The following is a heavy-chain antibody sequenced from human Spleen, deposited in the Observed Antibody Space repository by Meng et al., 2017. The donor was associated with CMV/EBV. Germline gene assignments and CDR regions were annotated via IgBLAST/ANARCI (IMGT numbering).Heavy chain of an antibody. CDR1: GYIFSDYG. CDR2: MNANSGNT. D-gene: IGHD6-6*01. J-gene: IGHJ5*02. V-gene: IGHV1-8*01. CDR3: ARGEEGISSWFDP. Sequence: ASVKVSCKASGYIFSDYGISWVRQATGQGLEWMGWMNANSGNTGYAQKFQDRVTFTRNTSISTAYMELSSLTSEDTAVYYCARGEEGISSWFDPWGQGTLVTVSS.